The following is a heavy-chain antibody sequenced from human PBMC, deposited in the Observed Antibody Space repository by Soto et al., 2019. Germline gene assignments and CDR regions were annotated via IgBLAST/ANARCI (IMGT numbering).Heavy chain of an antibody. CDR2: IYYSGST. V-gene: IGHV4-59*01. Sequence: QVQLQESGPGLVKPSETLSLTCTVSGGSISSYYWSWIRQPPGKGLEWIGYIYYSGSTNYNPSLKGRVTISVDTSKNQFSLKLSSVTAADTAVYYCARAAGYYDSTNDAFDIWGQGTMVTVSS. D-gene: IGHD3-22*01. CDR3: ARAAGYYDSTNDAFDI. J-gene: IGHJ3*02. CDR1: GGSISSYY.